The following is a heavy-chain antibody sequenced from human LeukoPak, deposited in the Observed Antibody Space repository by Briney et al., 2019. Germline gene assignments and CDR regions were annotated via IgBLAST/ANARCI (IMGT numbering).Heavy chain of an antibody. Sequence: GGSLRLSCAASGFTFSSYVLSWVRQAPGKGLEWVAAISGSGDITYYADSVKGRFTISRDNSKNTLYLQINSLRAEDTAVYYCASFLEWFLVPGYYYMDVWGKGTTVTVSS. V-gene: IGHV3-23*01. J-gene: IGHJ6*03. CDR3: ASFLEWFLVPGYYYMDV. CDR2: ISGSGDIT. CDR1: GFTFSSYV. D-gene: IGHD3-3*01.